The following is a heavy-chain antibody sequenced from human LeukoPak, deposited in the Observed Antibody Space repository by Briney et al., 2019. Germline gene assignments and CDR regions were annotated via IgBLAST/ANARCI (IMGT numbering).Heavy chain of an antibody. Sequence: PGGSLRLSCAASGFTFSSYAMSWVRQAPGKGLEWVSAVSGSDGSTYYADSVKGRFTISRDNSKNTLYLQMNSLRAEDTAVYYCADLTGDHLYYYYYMDVWGKGTTVTVSS. V-gene: IGHV3-23*01. D-gene: IGHD7-27*01. CDR2: VSGSDGST. CDR3: ADLTGDHLYYYYYMDV. CDR1: GFTFSSYA. J-gene: IGHJ6*03.